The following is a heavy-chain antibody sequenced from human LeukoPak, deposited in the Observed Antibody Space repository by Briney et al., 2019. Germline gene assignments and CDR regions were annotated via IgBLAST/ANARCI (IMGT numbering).Heavy chain of an antibody. V-gene: IGHV3-48*01. CDR2: ISSSSSTI. D-gene: IGHD6-13*01. CDR1: GFTFSSYS. J-gene: IGHJ6*03. CDR3: AREGIAAAGSYYYYYMDV. Sequence: PGGSLRLSCAASGFTFSSYSMNWVRQAPGKGLEWVSYISSSSSTIYYADSVKGRFTISRDNAKNSLYLQMNSLRAEDTAVYYCAREGIAAAGSYYYYYMDVWGKGTTVTVSS.